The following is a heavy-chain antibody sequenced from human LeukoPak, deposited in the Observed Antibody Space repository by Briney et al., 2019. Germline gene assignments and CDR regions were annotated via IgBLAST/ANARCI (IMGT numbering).Heavy chain of an antibody. D-gene: IGHD6-6*01. V-gene: IGHV3-21*01. CDR1: GFXFSSYG. CDR3: ARSYSSSRGTFDY. CDR2: ITSSSSYI. J-gene: IGHJ4*02. Sequence: GGSLRLSCAVSGFXFSSYGINWVRQAPGKGLEWVSSITSSSSYIYYADSVKGRFTISRDNAKNSLYLQMNSLRAEDTAVYYCARSYSSSRGTFDYWGQGTLVTVSS.